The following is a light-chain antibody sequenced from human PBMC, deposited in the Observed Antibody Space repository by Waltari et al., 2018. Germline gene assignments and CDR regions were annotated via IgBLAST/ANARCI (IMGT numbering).Light chain of an antibody. J-gene: IGKJ1*01. CDR3: HQYGSSPET. Sequence: EFVLTQSPGTLSLSPGERATLSCRASQSVTSSYLAWYLQKPGQAPRLLIYGASSRATGIPDRFSGSGSGTDFTLTISRLEPEDFAVYYCHQYGSSPETFGQGTKLEIK. CDR1: QSVTSSY. V-gene: IGKV3-20*01. CDR2: GAS.